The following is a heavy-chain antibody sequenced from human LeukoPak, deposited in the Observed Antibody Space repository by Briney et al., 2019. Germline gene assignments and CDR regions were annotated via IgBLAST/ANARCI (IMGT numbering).Heavy chain of an antibody. Sequence: VASVKVSCKASGGTFSSYAISWVRHAPGQGLEWMGGIIPIFGTANYAQKFQGRVTITADKSTSTAYMELSSLRSEDTAVYYCARDAPRGSSSSYLYYYGMDVWGKGTTVTVSS. V-gene: IGHV1-69*06. D-gene: IGHD6-13*01. CDR2: IIPIFGTA. CDR3: ARDAPRGSSSSYLYYYGMDV. CDR1: GGTFSSYA. J-gene: IGHJ6*04.